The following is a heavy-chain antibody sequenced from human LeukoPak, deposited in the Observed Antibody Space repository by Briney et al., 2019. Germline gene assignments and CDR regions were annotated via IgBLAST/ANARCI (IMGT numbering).Heavy chain of an antibody. CDR2: IYHSGST. CDR3: ASQSEYSSSSDY. Sequence: PSETLSLTCAVSGVSIGSGGYSWSWIRQPPGKGLEWIGYIYHSGSTYYNPSLKSRVTISVDRSKNQFSLKLSSVTAADTAVYYCASQSEYSSSSDYWGQGTLVTVSS. V-gene: IGHV4-30-2*01. CDR1: GVSIGSGGYS. D-gene: IGHD6-6*01. J-gene: IGHJ4*02.